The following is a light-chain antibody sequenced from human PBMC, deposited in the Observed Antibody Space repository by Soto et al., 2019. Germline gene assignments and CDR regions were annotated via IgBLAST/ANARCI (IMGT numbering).Light chain of an antibody. CDR3: QQYGSSPYT. Sequence: EIVLTQSAATLSLSPGERATLSCGASQRVRSSYLAWYQQKPGLAPRLLIYDASSRAPGIPDRFSGSGSGTDFTLTISRLEPEDFAVYYCQQYGSSPYTFGQGTKLEIK. CDR2: DAS. J-gene: IGKJ2*01. V-gene: IGKV3D-20*01. CDR1: QRVRSSY.